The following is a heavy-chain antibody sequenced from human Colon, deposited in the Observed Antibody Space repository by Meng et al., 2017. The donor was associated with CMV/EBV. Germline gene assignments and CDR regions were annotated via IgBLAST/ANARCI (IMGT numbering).Heavy chain of an antibody. CDR1: GFTFSSYW. CDR2: INSDGSRT. J-gene: IGHJ4*02. D-gene: IGHD3-3*01. V-gene: IGHV3-74*03. Sequence: GGSLRLSCVASGFTFSSYWIHWVRQVPGKGLVWVSRINSDGSRTMYADSVKGRFNISRDNAKNTVYLQMNSLRAEDTAVYYCARSLTIFDSPDYWGQGTLVTVSS. CDR3: ARSLTIFDSPDY.